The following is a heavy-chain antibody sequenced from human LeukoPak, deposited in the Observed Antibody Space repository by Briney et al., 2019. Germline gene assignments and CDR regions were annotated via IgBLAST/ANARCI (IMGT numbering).Heavy chain of an antibody. D-gene: IGHD5-18*01. CDR2: ISYDGSNK. CDR1: GFTFSSYA. Sequence: PGGSLRLSCAASGFTFSSYAMHWVRQAPGKGLEWVAVISYDGSNKYYADSVKGRFTISRDNSKNTLYLQMNSLRAEDTAVYYCAGLGAMVPDYWGQGTLVTVSS. CDR3: AGLGAMVPDY. V-gene: IGHV3-30*01. J-gene: IGHJ4*02.